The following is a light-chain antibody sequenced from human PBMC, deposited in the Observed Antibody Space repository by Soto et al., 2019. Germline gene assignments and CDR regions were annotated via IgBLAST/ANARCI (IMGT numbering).Light chain of an antibody. CDR3: QQFNNYPIT. CDR2: DAS. Sequence: AIQLTQSPSSLSASVGDRVTITCRASQGISSALAWYQQKPGKAPNLLIYDASSLESGVPSRFSGSGSGSDFTLTISSLQPEDFATYYCQQFNNYPITFGQGTRLEIK. V-gene: IGKV1D-13*01. CDR1: QGISSA. J-gene: IGKJ5*01.